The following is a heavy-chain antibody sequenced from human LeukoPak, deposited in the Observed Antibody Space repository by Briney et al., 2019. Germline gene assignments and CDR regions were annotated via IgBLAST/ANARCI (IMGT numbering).Heavy chain of an antibody. V-gene: IGHV4-38-2*01. D-gene: IGHD2-2*01. J-gene: IGHJ4*02. Sequence: SETLSLTCAVSGYSISSGYYWGWIRQPPGKGLDWIGSIYHSGSTYYNPSLKSRVTISVDTSKNQFSLKLSSVTAADTAVYYCARSLVVPAAIGSYYFDYWGQGTLVTVSS. CDR1: GYSISSGYY. CDR3: ARSLVVPAAIGSYYFDY. CDR2: IYHSGST.